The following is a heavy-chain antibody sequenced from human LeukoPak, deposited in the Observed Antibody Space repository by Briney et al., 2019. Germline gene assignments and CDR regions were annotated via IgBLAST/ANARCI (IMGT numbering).Heavy chain of an antibody. Sequence: PSETLSLTCTVSGDSISSSSYYWGWIRQPPGKGLEWIGSIYYSGSTYYNPSLKSRVTISVDTSKNQFSLKLSSVTAADTAVYYCARSFGGNSLSFQDYWGQGTLVTVSS. D-gene: IGHD4-23*01. CDR1: GDSISSSSYY. CDR2: IYYSGST. V-gene: IGHV4-39*07. CDR3: ARSFGGNSLSFQDY. J-gene: IGHJ4*02.